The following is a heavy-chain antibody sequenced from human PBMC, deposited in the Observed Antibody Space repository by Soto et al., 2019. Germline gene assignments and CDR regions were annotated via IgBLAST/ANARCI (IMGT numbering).Heavy chain of an antibody. V-gene: IGHV1-58*02. D-gene: IGHD3-3*01. J-gene: IGHJ3*02. CDR3: AAVPYYDFWSGYYTDDAFDI. CDR2: IVVGSGNT. Sequence: QMQLVQSGPEVKKPGTSVKVSCKASGFTFTSSAMQWVRQARGQRLEWIGWIVVGSGNTNYAQKFQERVTITRDMSTSTAYMELSSLRSEETAVYYCAAVPYYDFWSGYYTDDAFDIWGQGTMVTVSS. CDR1: GFTFTSSA.